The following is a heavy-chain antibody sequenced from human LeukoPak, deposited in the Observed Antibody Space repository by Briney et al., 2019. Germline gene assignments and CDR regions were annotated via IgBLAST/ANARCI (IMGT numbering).Heavy chain of an antibody. D-gene: IGHD3-22*01. V-gene: IGHV1-18*01. CDR1: GGTFSSYA. CDR2: ISAYNGNT. CDR3: ARVVLGGYDRSGSSSYYHMDV. J-gene: IGHJ6*03. Sequence: VASVKVSCKASGGTFSSYAISWVRQAPGQGLEWMGRISAYNGNTNYAQKVQGRFTMTSDTSTNTAYIELRSLRSDDSAVYYCARVVLGGYDRSGSSSYYHMDVWGKGTTVTISS.